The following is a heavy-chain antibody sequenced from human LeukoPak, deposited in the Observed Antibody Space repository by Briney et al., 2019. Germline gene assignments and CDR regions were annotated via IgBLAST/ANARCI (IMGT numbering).Heavy chain of an antibody. CDR2: INHSGST. V-gene: IGHV4-34*01. Sequence: PSETLSLTCAVYGGSFSGYYWSWIRQPPGKGLEWIGEINHSGSTNYNPSLKSRVTISVDTSKTQFSLKLSSVTAADTAVYYCARVAFYYDSGSYFDYWGQGALVSASS. CDR3: ARVAFYYDSGSYFDY. J-gene: IGHJ4*02. CDR1: GGSFSGYY. D-gene: IGHD3-10*01.